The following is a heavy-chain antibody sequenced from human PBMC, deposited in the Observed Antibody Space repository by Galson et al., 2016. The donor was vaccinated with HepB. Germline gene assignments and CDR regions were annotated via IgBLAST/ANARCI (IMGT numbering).Heavy chain of an antibody. V-gene: IGHV5-51*01. J-gene: IGHJ4*02. CDR2: IYFGDSDT. CDR3: ATSRATSGTNAYLAQ. D-gene: IGHD6-19*01. Sequence: QSGAEVKKPGESLKISCQASGYDFTTFWIGWVRQMPGKGLEWMGIIYFGDSDTRYNPSFQGQVTISADKSIMTAYLQWSSLKASDSGTYYCATSRATSGTNAYLAQWGQGTRVPVS. CDR1: GYDFTTFW.